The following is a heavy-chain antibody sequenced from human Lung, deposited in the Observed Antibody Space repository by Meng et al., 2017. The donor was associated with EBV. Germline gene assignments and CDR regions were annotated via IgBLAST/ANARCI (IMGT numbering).Heavy chain of an antibody. D-gene: IGHD3-10*01. Sequence: QGQWVQSGAEVKEPGSSVKVSCKTSGGTFRNYAISWVRQAPGQGLEWLGGLIPMLGAPNYAQKFQGRVTITADESTSTHYMDLNSLRSEDTAVYYCASESGRGYTPDYWGQGTLVTVSS. V-gene: IGHV1-69*01. J-gene: IGHJ4*02. CDR3: ASESGRGYTPDY. CDR2: LIPMLGAP. CDR1: GGTFRNYA.